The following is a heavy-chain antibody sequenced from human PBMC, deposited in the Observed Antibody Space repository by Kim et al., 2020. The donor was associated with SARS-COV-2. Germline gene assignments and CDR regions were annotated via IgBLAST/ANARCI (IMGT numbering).Heavy chain of an antibody. V-gene: IGHV1-69*13. Sequence: SVKVSCKASGGTFSSYAISWVRQAPGQGLEWMGGIIPIFGTANYAQKFQGRVTITADESTSTAYMELSSLRSEDTAVYYCARDGVLESVVVVPAAIWGSTKYGMDVWGQGTTVTVSS. CDR1: GGTFSSYA. CDR2: IIPIFGTA. D-gene: IGHD2-2*02. CDR3: ARDGVLESVVVVPAAIWGSTKYGMDV. J-gene: IGHJ6*02.